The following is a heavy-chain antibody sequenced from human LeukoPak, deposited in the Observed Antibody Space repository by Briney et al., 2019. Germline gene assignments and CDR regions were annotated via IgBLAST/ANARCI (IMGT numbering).Heavy chain of an antibody. Sequence: PGGSLRLSCAASGFTFSSSAMSWVRQAPGEGLEWVSTISGSGDRTYYADSVKGRFTISRDNSKNTLFLHMNSLRAEDKAVYSCAKGYYGSGSYGWFDYWGQGTLVTVSS. CDR3: AKGYYGSGSYGWFDY. D-gene: IGHD3-10*01. CDR2: ISGSGDRT. V-gene: IGHV3-23*01. CDR1: GFTFSSSA. J-gene: IGHJ4*02.